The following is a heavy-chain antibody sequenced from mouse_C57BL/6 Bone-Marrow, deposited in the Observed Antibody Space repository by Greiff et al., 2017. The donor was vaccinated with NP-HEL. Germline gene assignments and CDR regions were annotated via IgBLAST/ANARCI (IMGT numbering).Heavy chain of an antibody. V-gene: IGHV15-2*01. J-gene: IGHJ3*01. CDR3: ARRDNWEGGFAY. CDR2: ILPSIGRT. Sequence: VQLQQSGSELRSPGSSVKLSCKDFDSEVFPIAYMSWVRQKPGHGFEWIGGILPSIGRTIDGEKFEDKATLDADTLSNTAYLELNSLTSEDSAIYYCARRDNWEGGFAYWGQGTLVTVSA. D-gene: IGHD4-1*01. CDR1: DSEVFPIAY.